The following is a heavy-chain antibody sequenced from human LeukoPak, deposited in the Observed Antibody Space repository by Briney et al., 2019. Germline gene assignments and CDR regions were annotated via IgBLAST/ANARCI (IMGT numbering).Heavy chain of an antibody. V-gene: IGHV4-61*02. D-gene: IGHD3-10*01. J-gene: IGHJ5*02. CDR2: IYTSGST. CDR3: ARARSSGTYNWFDP. CDR1: GGSISSGSYY. Sequence: SQTLSLTCTVSGGSISSGSYYWSWIRQPAGKGLEWIGRIYTSGSTNYNPSLKSRVTMSVDTSKNQFSLKLSSVTAADTAVYYCARARSSGTYNWFDPWGQGTLVTVSS.